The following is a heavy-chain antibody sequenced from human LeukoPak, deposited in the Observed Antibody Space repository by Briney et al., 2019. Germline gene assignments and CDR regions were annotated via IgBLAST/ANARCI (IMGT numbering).Heavy chain of an antibody. Sequence: PSETLFLTCTVSGGSISSYYWSWIRQPPGKGLEWIGYIYYSGSTNYNPSLKSRVTISVDTSKNQFSLKLSSVTAADTAVYYCARPHIVGATSAFDIWGQGTMVTVSS. CDR1: GGSISSYY. V-gene: IGHV4-59*01. CDR2: IYYSGST. CDR3: ARPHIVGATSAFDI. J-gene: IGHJ3*02. D-gene: IGHD1-26*01.